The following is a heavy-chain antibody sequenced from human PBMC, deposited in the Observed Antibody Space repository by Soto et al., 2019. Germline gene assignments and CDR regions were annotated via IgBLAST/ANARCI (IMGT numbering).Heavy chain of an antibody. V-gene: IGHV4-59*08. D-gene: IGHD2-15*01. J-gene: IGHJ6*02. CDR3: ARHVPYCSDSSHCAYGLDV. Sequence: QMQLQESGPGLVRPSETLSLICTVSGGSISSYYWSWIRQPPGKGLEWIGYIYYSGTTPYNPTLKSRVTISVDTSENQFSLQLSSLTAADTAVYHCARHVPYCSDSSHCAYGLDVWGRGTTVTVSS. CDR2: IYYSGTT. CDR1: GGSISSYY.